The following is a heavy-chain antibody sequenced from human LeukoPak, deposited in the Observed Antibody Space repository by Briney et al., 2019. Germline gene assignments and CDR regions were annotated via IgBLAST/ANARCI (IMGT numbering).Heavy chain of an antibody. V-gene: IGHV3-53*01. Sequence: AGGSLSLSCAASVFTVCRNYMSSVRRAPGQGLGCVSVIYSGSSTYYADSVKGRFTISRDNSKNTLYLQMNSLRAEDTAVYYCARDDSRGVDYWGQGTLVTVSS. CDR2: IYSGSST. D-gene: IGHD2-21*02. CDR3: ARDDSRGVDY. CDR1: VFTVCRNY. J-gene: IGHJ4*02.